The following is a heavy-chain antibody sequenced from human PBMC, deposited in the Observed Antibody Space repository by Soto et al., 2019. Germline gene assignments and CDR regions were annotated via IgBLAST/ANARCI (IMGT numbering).Heavy chain of an antibody. CDR3: XXXXXXXXHWFDP. CDR2: ISVYNGNT. CDR1: GYTFTSYG. Sequence: QVQLVQSGAEVKKPGASVKVSCKASGYTFTSYGISWVRQAPGQGLEWMGRISVYNGNTNYAQKLQGRVTMTTDTSTSTAYMXXXXXXXXXXXXXXXXXXXXXXXHWFDPWGQGTLVTVXS. J-gene: IGHJ5*02. V-gene: IGHV1-18*01.